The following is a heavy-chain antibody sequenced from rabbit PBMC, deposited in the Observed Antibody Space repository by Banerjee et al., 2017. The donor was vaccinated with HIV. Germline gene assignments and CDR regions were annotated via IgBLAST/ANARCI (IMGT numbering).Heavy chain of an antibody. CDR1: GFDLDTNYV. V-gene: IGHV1S40*01. Sequence: QSLEESGGDLVKPGASLTLTCTASGFDLDTNYVICWVRQAPGKGLEWIGCIYAAYSTTVYASWVNGRFTISKTSSTTVTLQMTSLTAADTATYFCARAYYAGGSYPNYFILWGPGTLVTVS. J-gene: IGHJ4*01. CDR3: ARAYYAGGSYPNYFIL. CDR2: IYAAYSTT. D-gene: IGHD8-1*01.